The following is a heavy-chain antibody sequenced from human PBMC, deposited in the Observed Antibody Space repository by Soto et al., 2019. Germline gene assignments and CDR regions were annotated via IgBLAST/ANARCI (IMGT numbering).Heavy chain of an antibody. J-gene: IGHJ4*02. CDR1: GGPISSSSYY. D-gene: IGHD3-9*01. CDR2: IYYSGST. Sequence: QLQLQESGPGLVKPSETLSLTCTVSGGPISSSSYYWGWIRQPPGKGLEWIGSIYYSGSTYYNPSLKSRVTISVDTSKNQFSLKLSSVTAADTAVYYCARTPGLYDILTGYHSHNGLFDYWGQGTLVTVSS. CDR3: ARTPGLYDILTGYHSHNGLFDY. V-gene: IGHV4-39*01.